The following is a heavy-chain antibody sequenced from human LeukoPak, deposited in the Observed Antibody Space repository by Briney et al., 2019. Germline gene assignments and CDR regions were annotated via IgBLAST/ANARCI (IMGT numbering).Heavy chain of an antibody. D-gene: IGHD6-13*01. V-gene: IGHV3-23*01. CDR1: GFTFSSYA. CDR3: AKDRGRIVAAALEDY. Sequence: GGSLRLSCAASGFTFSSYAMSWVRQAPGKGLEWASAISGSGGSTYYADSVKGRFTISRDNSKNTLYLQMNSLRAEDTAVYYCAKDRGRIVAAALEDYWGQGTLVTVSS. J-gene: IGHJ4*02. CDR2: ISGSGGST.